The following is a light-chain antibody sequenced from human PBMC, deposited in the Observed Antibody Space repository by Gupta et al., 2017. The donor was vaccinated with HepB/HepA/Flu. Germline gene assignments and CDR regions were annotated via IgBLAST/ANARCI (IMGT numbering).Light chain of an antibody. CDR1: QSVSTH. V-gene: IGKV3D-15*01. CDR3: QHENYCPRT. Sequence: EIVMTQSPATLSVSPGGRATLSCRASQSVSTHVAWYQHKPGQPPRLLIFGASTRATDITDRVSGSGSGTEFTLTISGRQSEDVGVYYCQHENYCPRTFGQGTKMDIK. J-gene: IGKJ2*01. CDR2: GAS.